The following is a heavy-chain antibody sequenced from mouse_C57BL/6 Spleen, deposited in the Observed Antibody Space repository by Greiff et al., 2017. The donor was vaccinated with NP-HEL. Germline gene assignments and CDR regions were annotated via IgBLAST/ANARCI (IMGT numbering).Heavy chain of an antibody. V-gene: IGHV2-6*01. J-gene: IGHJ3*01. D-gene: IGHD4-1*01. CDR3: ASGWEGAWFAY. Sequence: QVQLQQSGPGLVAPSQSLSITCTVSGFSLTSYGVDWVRQSPGKGLEWLGVIWGVGSTNYNSALKSRLSISKDNSKSQVFLKMNSLQTDDTAMYYCASGWEGAWFAYWGQGTLVTVSA. CDR1: GFSLTSYG. CDR2: IWGVGST.